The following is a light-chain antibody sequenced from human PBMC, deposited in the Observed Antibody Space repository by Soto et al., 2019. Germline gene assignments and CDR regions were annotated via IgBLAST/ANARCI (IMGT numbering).Light chain of an antibody. CDR3: QQYKDWPTT. Sequence: EIVMTQSPATLSVSPGERATLSCRASQSVSTTVAWYQQKSGQSPRLLIYYASTRATGVPARFSGSGSGTDFTLTITSLQSEDFGVYYCQQYKDWPTTFGQGTKVDIK. J-gene: IGKJ1*01. V-gene: IGKV3-15*01. CDR1: QSVSTT. CDR2: YAS.